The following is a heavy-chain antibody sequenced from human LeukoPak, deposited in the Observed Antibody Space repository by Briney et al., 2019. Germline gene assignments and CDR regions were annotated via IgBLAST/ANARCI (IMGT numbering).Heavy chain of an antibody. J-gene: IGHJ4*02. CDR1: GFTVSSNY. D-gene: IGHD3-10*01. Sequence: GGSLRLSCAASGFTVSSNYMSWVRQAPGKGLEWVSVIYSGGSTYYADSVKGRFTISRDNSKNTLYLQMNSLRAEDTAVYYCAAGRFNMVRGVTDYWGQGTLVTVSS. CDR2: IYSGGST. V-gene: IGHV3-53*01. CDR3: AAGRFNMVRGVTDY.